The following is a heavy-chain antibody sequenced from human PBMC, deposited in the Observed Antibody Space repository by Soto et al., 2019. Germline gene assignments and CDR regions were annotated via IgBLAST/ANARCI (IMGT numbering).Heavy chain of an antibody. CDR1: GYTFTTYA. CDR3: ARDPGYSYGYN. V-gene: IGHV1-3*01. Sequence: VKVSCKASGYTFTTYAIHWVRRAPGQRLEWMGWINAGNGDTKYSQNLQGRVTITRDTSASTAYMELSSLTSEDTAVYYCARDPGYSYGYNWGQGTLVTVSS. CDR2: INAGNGDT. J-gene: IGHJ4*02. D-gene: IGHD5-18*01.